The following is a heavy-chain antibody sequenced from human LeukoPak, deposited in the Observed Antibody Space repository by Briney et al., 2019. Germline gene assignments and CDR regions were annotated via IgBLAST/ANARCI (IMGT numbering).Heavy chain of an antibody. Sequence: GGSLRLSCAASGFTFSTYSMNWVRQAPGKGLEWVSSITSPVGRIYYADSLKGRITISRDNARSSLYLQMNSLRAEDTAVYYCATDGRSSGWYGFDYWGLGTLVTVSP. D-gene: IGHD6-19*01. CDR2: ITSPVGRI. CDR1: GFTFSTYS. CDR3: ATDGRSSGWYGFDY. J-gene: IGHJ4*02. V-gene: IGHV3-21*01.